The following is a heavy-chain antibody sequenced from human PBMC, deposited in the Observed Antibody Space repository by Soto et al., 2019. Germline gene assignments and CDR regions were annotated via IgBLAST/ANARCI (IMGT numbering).Heavy chain of an antibody. CDR3: ARHRRRSLVYYYGMDV. D-gene: IGHD2-8*02. V-gene: IGHV4-34*01. Sequence: SETLSLTCAVYGGSFSGYYCSWIRQPPGKGLKWIGEINHSGSTNYNPSLKSRVTISVDTSKNQLSMKLSSVTAADTAVYYCARHRRRSLVYYYGMDVWGQGTTVT. CDR2: INHSGST. J-gene: IGHJ6*02. CDR1: GGSFSGYY.